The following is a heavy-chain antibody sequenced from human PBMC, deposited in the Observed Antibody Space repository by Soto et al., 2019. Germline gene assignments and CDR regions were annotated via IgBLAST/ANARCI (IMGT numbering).Heavy chain of an antibody. CDR2: IYYSGST. CDR3: ASRRGLWFGTGYYYYGMDV. J-gene: IGHJ6*02. CDR1: CGSIISSSYY. V-gene: IGHV4-39*01. D-gene: IGHD3-10*01. Sequence: SETLSLTCTFSCGSIISSSYYWGWIRQPPGKGLEWIGSIYYSGSTYYNPSLKSRVTISVDTSKNQFSLKLSSVTAADTAVYYCASRRGLWFGTGYYYYGMDVWGQGTTVTVSS.